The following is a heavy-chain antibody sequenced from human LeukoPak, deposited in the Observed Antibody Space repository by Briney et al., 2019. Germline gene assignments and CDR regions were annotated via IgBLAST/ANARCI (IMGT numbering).Heavy chain of an antibody. Sequence: PSETLSLTCTVSGDSVSSTNYYWGWIRQPPGRGLEWIASIRYSESAYYSPSLKSRATISVDTSKNQFSLRLRSLTATDTAVYYCATQDSSHYWGQGTLVTVSS. CDR1: GDSVSSTNYY. CDR3: ATQDSSHY. J-gene: IGHJ4*02. D-gene: IGHD3-22*01. V-gene: IGHV4-39*01. CDR2: IRYSESA.